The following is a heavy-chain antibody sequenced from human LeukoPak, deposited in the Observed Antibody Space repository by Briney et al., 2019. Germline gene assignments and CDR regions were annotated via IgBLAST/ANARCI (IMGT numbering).Heavy chain of an antibody. CDR3: ARGQGEQLGRWDFDY. CDR1: GYTFTGYY. J-gene: IGHJ4*02. V-gene: IGHV1-2*02. CDR2: INPNSGGT. D-gene: IGHD4-23*01. Sequence: ASVKVSCKASGYTFTGYYMHWVRQAPGQGLEWMGWINPNSGGTNYAQKFQGRVTMTRDTSISTAYMELSRLRSDDTAVYYCARGQGEQLGRWDFDYWGQGTLATVSS.